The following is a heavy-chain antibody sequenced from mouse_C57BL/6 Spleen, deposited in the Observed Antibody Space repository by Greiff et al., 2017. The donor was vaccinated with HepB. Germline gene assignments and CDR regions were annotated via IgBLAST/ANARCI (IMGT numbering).Heavy chain of an antibody. CDR2: ISSGSSTI. Sequence: EVQVVESGGGLVKPGGSLKLSCVASGFTFSDYGMHWVRQAPEKGLEWVAYISSGSSTIYYADTVKGRFTISRDNAKNTLFLQMTSLRSEDTAMYYCARDDYEVDYAMDYWGQGTSVTVSS. CDR3: ARDDYEVDYAMDY. CDR1: GFTFSDYG. D-gene: IGHD2-4*01. J-gene: IGHJ4*01. V-gene: IGHV5-17*01.